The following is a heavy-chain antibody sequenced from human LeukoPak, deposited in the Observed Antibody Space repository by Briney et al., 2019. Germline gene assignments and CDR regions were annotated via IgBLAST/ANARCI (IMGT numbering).Heavy chain of an antibody. CDR3: ARTFFSGGFDGFDV. Sequence: PGGSLRLSCAASGFTFSNYAVQWVRQAPGKGLEWVALISYDGTNKYYGDSVKGRFTISRDNSQNTMSLQMNTLRTEDTAIYYCARTFFSGGFDGFDVWGQGTMVTVSS. D-gene: IGHD4-23*01. CDR1: GFTFSNYA. J-gene: IGHJ3*01. V-gene: IGHV3-30-3*01. CDR2: ISYDGTNK.